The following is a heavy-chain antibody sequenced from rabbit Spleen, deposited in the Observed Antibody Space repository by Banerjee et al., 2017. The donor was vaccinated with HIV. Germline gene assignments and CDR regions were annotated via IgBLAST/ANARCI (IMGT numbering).Heavy chain of an antibody. CDR1: GFSFSSGYY. D-gene: IGHD7-1*01. CDR3: GSSYLGKAITSLNL. CDR2: MYGGSSDNT. J-gene: IGHJ4*01. V-gene: IGHV1S45*01. Sequence: QEQLVASGGGLVQPGASITLTCNASGFSFSSGYYMCCVRPAPGKGLEWIACMYGGSSDNTFYASWSKGRFTISKTSPTTVTLQMTILTAAVTATYFCGSSYLGKAITSLNLWGPGTLVTVS.